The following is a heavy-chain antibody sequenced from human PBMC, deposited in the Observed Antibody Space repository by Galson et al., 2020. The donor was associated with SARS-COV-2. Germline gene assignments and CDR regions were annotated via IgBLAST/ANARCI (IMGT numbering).Heavy chain of an antibody. V-gene: IGHV4-39*01. J-gene: IGHJ4*02. CDR1: GGSIRSSSYY. D-gene: IGHD5-12*01. CDR3: ATGRRWLQLWIDY. CDR2: IYYSGST. Sequence: ASETLSLTCTVSGGSIRSSSYYWGWIRQPPGKGLEWIGSIYYSGSTYYNPSLKSRVTISVDTSKNQFSLKLSSVTAADTAVYYCATGRRWLQLWIDYWGQGTLVTVSS.